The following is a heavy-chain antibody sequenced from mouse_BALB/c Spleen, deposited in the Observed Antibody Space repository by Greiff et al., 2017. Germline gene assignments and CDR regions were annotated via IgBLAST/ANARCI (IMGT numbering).Heavy chain of an antibody. CDR2: ISSGGSYT. D-gene: IGHD1-1*01. CDR3: ARHYYGSSYEGYYAMDY. CDR1: GFTFSSYG. J-gene: IGHJ4*01. V-gene: IGHV5-6*01. Sequence: DVQLQESGGDLVKPGGSLKLSCAASGFTFSSYGMSWVRQTPDKRLEWVATISSGGSYTYYPDSVKGRFTISRDNAKNTLYLQMSSLKSEDTAMYYCARHYYGSSYEGYYAMDYWGQGTSVTVSS.